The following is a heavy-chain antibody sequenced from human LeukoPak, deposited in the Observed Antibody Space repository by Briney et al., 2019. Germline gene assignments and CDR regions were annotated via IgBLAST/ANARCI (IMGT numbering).Heavy chain of an antibody. D-gene: IGHD3-10*01. Sequence: PSETLSLTCSVSGVPISSGSNYWGWIRQPPGKTLEWIGSIYSSGSTYYNPSLKSRVIILFDTAKNHFSLNLSSLTAADTAVYYCARSDGYGLIGIWGQGTMVTVSS. CDR1: GVPISSGSNY. CDR2: IYSSGST. V-gene: IGHV4-39*07. J-gene: IGHJ3*02. CDR3: ARSDGYGLIGI.